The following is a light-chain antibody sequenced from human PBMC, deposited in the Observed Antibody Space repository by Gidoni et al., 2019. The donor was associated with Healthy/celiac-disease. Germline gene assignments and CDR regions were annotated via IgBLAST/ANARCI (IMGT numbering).Light chain of an antibody. CDR1: QSVSSY. CDR3: QQRSNWPPTWT. V-gene: IGKV3-11*01. Sequence: ELVLTQSPATLSLSPGERATLSCRASQSVSSYLAWYPQKPGQAPRLLIYDASNRATGIPAMFSGSVSGTDFTLTISSLEPEDFAVYYCQQRSNWPPTWTFGQGTKVEIK. CDR2: DAS. J-gene: IGKJ1*01.